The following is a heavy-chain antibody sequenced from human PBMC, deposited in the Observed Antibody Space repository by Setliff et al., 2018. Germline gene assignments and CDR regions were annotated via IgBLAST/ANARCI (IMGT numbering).Heavy chain of an antibody. V-gene: IGHV1-18*01. CDR1: GYAFGSSG. J-gene: IGHJ6*03. CDR3: VREGVDRRSSTDYRYYMDV. CDR2: ISAYNGYI. D-gene: IGHD6-6*01. Sequence: ASVKVSCKASGYAFGSSGISWVRQAPGQGLEWMGWISAYNGYIVYAQKFQGRVTMTTDTSTTTAYMEVRSLRSDDTAVYYCVREGVDRRSSTDYRYYMDVWGKGTTVTVSS.